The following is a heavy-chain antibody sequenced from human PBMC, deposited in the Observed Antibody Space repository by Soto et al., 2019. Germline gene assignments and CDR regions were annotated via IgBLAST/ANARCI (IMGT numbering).Heavy chain of an antibody. D-gene: IGHD5-18*01. Sequence: QVQLVESGGGVVQPGRSLRLSCAASGFTFSSYAMHWVRQAPGKGLEWVAVISYDGSNKYYADSVKGRFTISRDNSKNTVYVQLDSLRAEDTAVYYCARDPLWGTAMVLWYFDLWGRGTLVTVSS. CDR3: ARDPLWGTAMVLWYFDL. V-gene: IGHV3-30-3*01. CDR1: GFTFSSYA. CDR2: ISYDGSNK. J-gene: IGHJ2*01.